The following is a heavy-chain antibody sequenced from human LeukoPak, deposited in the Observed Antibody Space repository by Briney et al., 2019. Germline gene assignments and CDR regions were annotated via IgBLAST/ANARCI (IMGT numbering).Heavy chain of an antibody. CDR2: IIPLLGTT. D-gene: IGHD4-11*01. CDR3: ANSNTALNVFGP. CDR1: RGSPRNYA. J-gene: IGHJ5*02. Sequence: RASVKVSCKASRGSPRNYAFNWVRQAPGQGLEWMGAIIPLLGTTRFAQKFQGRVTITTDDYANTAYMEMSSLRSEDTAVYFCANSNTALNVFGPWGQGALVTVSS. V-gene: IGHV1-69*05.